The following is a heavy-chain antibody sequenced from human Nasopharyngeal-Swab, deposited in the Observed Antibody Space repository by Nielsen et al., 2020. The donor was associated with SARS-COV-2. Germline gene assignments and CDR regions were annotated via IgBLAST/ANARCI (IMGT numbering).Heavy chain of an antibody. CDR2: IYYRGTT. V-gene: IGHV4-30-4*01. CDR3: ARVRDNGYYFDS. CDR1: GGSISSRDYC. D-gene: IGHD5-24*01. J-gene: IGHJ4*02. Sequence: SETLSLTCTVSGGSISSRDYCWSWIRQSPGKGLDWIGYIYYRGTTDYNPTLQSRVAMSVDTSKNEFSLKVMSVTASDTATYYCARVRDNGYYFDSWGQGTLVTVSS.